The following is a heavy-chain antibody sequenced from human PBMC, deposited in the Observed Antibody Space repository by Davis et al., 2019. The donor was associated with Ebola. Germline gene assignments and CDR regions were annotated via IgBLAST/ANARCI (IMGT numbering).Heavy chain of an antibody. CDR2: IKYDGSES. V-gene: IGHV3-7*01. CDR3: TSPWIAAAGLGPV. D-gene: IGHD6-13*01. J-gene: IGHJ6*02. Sequence: PGGSLRLSCAGSGLSLSRYWMNWVRQAPGKGLEWVANIKYDGSESQYVDSVKGRFTISRDNTNNSLYLQMNSLRAGDTAVYYCTSPWIAAAGLGPVWGQGTTVIVSS. CDR1: GLSLSRYW.